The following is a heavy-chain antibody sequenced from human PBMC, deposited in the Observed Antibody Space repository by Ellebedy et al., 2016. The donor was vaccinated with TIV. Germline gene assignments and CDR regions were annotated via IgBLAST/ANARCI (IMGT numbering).Heavy chain of an antibody. CDR1: GFTFSSYG. Sequence: GGSLRLXCAASGFTFSSYGMHWVRQAPGKGLEWVAVISCDGSNKYYVDSVKGRFTISRDNSKNTLYLQMNSLRAEDTAVYYCAKDLRYQLPYGDYYYYGMDVWGQGTTVTVSS. D-gene: IGHD2-2*01. CDR3: AKDLRYQLPYGDYYYYGMDV. CDR2: ISCDGSNK. J-gene: IGHJ6*02. V-gene: IGHV3-30*18.